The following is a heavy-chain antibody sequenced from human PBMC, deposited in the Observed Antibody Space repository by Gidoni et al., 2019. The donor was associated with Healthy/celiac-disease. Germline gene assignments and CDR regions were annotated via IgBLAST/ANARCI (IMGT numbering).Heavy chain of an antibody. CDR2: INWNGGST. V-gene: IGHV3-20*04. J-gene: IGHJ4*02. CDR3: ARVDYYGSGSYYNGVDY. Sequence: EVQLVESGGGVVRPGGSLRLSCAASGFTFEDYGRSWVRQAPGKGLELVSGINWNGGSTGYADSVKGRFTISRDNAKNSLYLQMNSLRAEDTALYYCARVDYYGSGSYYNGVDYWGQGTLVTVSS. D-gene: IGHD3-10*01. CDR1: GFTFEDYG.